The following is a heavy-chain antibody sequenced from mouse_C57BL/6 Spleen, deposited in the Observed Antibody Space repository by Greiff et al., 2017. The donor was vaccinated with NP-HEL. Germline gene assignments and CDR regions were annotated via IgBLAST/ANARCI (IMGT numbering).Heavy chain of an antibody. Sequence: VQLQQPGAELVKPGASVKLSCKASGYTFTSYWMQWVKQRPGQGLEWIGEIDPSDSYTNYNQKFKGKATLTVDTSSSTAYMQLSSLTSEDSAVYYCARYGYGSSYAAMDYWGQGTSVTVSS. CDR1: GYTFTSYW. D-gene: IGHD1-1*01. CDR2: IDPSDSYT. V-gene: IGHV1-50*01. CDR3: ARYGYGSSYAAMDY. J-gene: IGHJ4*01.